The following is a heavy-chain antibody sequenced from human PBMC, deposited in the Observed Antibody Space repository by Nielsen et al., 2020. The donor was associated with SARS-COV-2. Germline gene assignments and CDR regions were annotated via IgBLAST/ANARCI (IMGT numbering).Heavy chain of an antibody. V-gene: IGHV3-30-3*01. J-gene: IGHJ5*02. CDR1: GFTFSSYA. D-gene: IGHD2-21*02. Sequence: GGSLRLSCAASGFTFSSYAMHWVRQAPGKGLEWVAIISHDGSNNHYADSVKGRFTISRDNAKNSLYLQMNSLRAEDTAVYYCARDWGLLAYCGGDCYSWGQGTLVTVSS. CDR2: ISHDGSNN. CDR3: ARDWGLLAYCGGDCYS.